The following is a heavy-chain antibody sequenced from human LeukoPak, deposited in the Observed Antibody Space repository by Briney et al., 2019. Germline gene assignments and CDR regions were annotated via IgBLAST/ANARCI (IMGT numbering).Heavy chain of an antibody. D-gene: IGHD6-13*01. CDR2: ISGSGGST. V-gene: IGHV3-23*01. CDR1: GFTFSSYA. J-gene: IGHJ6*02. Sequence: PGGSLRLSCAASGFTFSSYAMSWVRQAPGKGLEWVSAISGSGGSTYYADSVKGRFTISRDNSKNTLYLQMNSLRAEDTAVYYCAKVSSWYPGHYYYYGMDVWGQGTTVTVSS. CDR3: AKVSSWYPGHYYYYGMDV.